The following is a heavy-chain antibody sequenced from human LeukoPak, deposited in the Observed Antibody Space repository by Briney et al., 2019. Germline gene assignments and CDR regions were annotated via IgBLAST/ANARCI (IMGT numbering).Heavy chain of an antibody. V-gene: IGHV1-8*01. J-gene: IGHJ4*02. Sequence: ASVKVSCKASGYTFTSYDINWVRQATGQGLEWMGWMNPNSGNTGYAQKFQGRVTMTRNTSISTAYMELSSLRSEDTAVYYCARVAARITRGKIAALSYWGQGTLVTVSS. CDR3: ARVAARITRGKIAALSY. CDR2: MNPNSGNT. D-gene: IGHD6-6*01. CDR1: GYTFTSYD.